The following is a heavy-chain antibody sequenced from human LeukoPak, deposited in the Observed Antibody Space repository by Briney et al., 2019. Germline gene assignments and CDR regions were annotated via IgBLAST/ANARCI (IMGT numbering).Heavy chain of an antibody. D-gene: IGHD4-17*01. CDR2: IWYDGAKK. CDR1: GFTFSSYG. CDR3: ARDFGDYGVLDN. J-gene: IGHJ4*02. V-gene: IGHV3-33*01. Sequence: GGSLRLSCTASGFTFSSYGMHWVRQAPGRGLEWVALIWYDGAKKYYVDSVKGRLTVSRDNSKNILYVQMNSLRAEDTAVYYCARDFGDYGVLDNWGQGTLVTVSS.